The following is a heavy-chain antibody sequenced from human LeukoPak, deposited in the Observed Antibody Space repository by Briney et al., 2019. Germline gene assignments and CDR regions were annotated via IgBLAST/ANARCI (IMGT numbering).Heavy chain of an antibody. V-gene: IGHV3-53*01. CDR1: GCTVSSNY. J-gene: IGHJ4*02. CDR3: ATVGDYYDSSGASDY. Sequence: GGSLRLSCAASGCTVSSNYMSWGRQGPGQGLEWVSVIYSGGSTYYSDSVKGRCTISRDNSKDPLYLQMNSLRAEHTAVYYCATVGDYYDSSGASDYWGQGTLVTVSS. D-gene: IGHD3-22*01. CDR2: IYSGGST.